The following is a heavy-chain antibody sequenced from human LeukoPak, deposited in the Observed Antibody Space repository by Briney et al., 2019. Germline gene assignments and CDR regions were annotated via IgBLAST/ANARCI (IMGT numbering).Heavy chain of an antibody. D-gene: IGHD3-3*01. V-gene: IGHV3-11*04. J-gene: IGHJ6*03. CDR3: ARDHGRFLEWLGPYYYYYMDV. CDR1: GFNFSDYY. Sequence: GGSLRLSCAASGFNFSDYYMSWIRQAPGKGLEWVSYISSSGSTIYYADSVKGRFTISRDNAKNSLYLQMNSLRAEDTAVYYCARDHGRFLEWLGPYYYYYMDVWGKGTTVTVSS. CDR2: ISSSGSTI.